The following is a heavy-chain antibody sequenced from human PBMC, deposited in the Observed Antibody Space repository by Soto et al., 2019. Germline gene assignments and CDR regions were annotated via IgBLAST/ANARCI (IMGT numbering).Heavy chain of an antibody. CDR3: ARDRALTTVVNWFDP. V-gene: IGHV3-74*01. Sequence: GGSLRLSCAASGFTFSSYWMHWVRQAPGKGLVWVSRINSDGSSTSYADSVKGRFTISRDNAKNTLYLQMNSLRAEDTAVYYCARDRALTTVVNWFDPWGQGTLVTVSS. J-gene: IGHJ5*02. D-gene: IGHD4-17*01. CDR1: GFTFSSYW. CDR2: INSDGSST.